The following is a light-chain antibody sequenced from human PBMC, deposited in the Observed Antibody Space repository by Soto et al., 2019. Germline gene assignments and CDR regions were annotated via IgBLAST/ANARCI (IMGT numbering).Light chain of an antibody. CDR1: QSVSSSY. CDR3: QQYGSSPL. CDR2: GAS. Sequence: EIVLTQSPVTLSLSPGERATLSCRASQSVSSSYLAWYQQKPGQAPRLLIYGASSRATGIPDRFSGSGSGTDFTLTISRLEPEDFAVYYCQQYGSSPLFGQGTDWRL. J-gene: IGKJ5*01. V-gene: IGKV3-20*01.